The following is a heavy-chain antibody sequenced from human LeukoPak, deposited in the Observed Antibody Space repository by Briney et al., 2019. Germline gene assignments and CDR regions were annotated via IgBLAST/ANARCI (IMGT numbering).Heavy chain of an antibody. CDR3: AREGSGYDSSLDY. D-gene: IGHD5-12*01. J-gene: IGHJ4*02. V-gene: IGHV7-4-1*02. Sequence: ASVKVSCKASGYTFSSYAMNWVRQALGQGLEWMGWINTNTGNPTYAQGFTGRFVFSLDTSVSTAYLQISSLEAEDTAVYSCAREGSGYDSSLDYWGQGTLVTVSS. CDR1: GYTFSSYA. CDR2: INTNTGNP.